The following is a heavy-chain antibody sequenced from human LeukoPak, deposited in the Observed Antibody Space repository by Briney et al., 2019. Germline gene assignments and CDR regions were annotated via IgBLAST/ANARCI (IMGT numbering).Heavy chain of an antibody. V-gene: IGHV1-8*01. Sequence: ASVKVSCKASGYTFTSYDINWVRQATGQGLEWMGWMNPNSGNTGYAQKFQGRVTMTRNTSISTAYMELSSLRSEDTAVYYCAAVSVDTAMVFAFDIWGQGTMVTVSS. CDR2: MNPNSGNT. D-gene: IGHD5-18*01. CDR3: AAVSVDTAMVFAFDI. CDR1: GYTFTSYD. J-gene: IGHJ3*02.